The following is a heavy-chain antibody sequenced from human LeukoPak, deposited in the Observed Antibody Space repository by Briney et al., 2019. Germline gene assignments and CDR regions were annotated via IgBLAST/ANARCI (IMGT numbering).Heavy chain of an antibody. J-gene: IGHJ5*02. CDR2: IYSGGST. CDR1: GFTVSSNY. CDR3: ARDSHGSGWTINWFDP. V-gene: IGHV3-66*01. Sequence: PGGSLRLSCAASGFTVSSNYMSWVRQAPGKGLEWVSVIYSGGSTYYADSVKGRFTISRDNAKNSLYLQMNSLRVEDTSVYYCARDSHGSGWTINWFDPWGQGTLVTVSS. D-gene: IGHD6-19*01.